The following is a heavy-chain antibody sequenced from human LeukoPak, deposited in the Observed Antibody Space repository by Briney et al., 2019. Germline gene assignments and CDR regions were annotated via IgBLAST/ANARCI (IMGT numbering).Heavy chain of an antibody. CDR1: GFTFSSYA. J-gene: IGHJ3*02. D-gene: IGHD2-21*02. V-gene: IGHV3-30-3*01. CDR2: ISYDGSNK. CDR3: ARGTAVVVTALGAFDI. Sequence: GGSLRLSCAASGFTFSSYAMHWVRQAPGKGLEWVAVISYDGSNKYYADSVKGRVTISRDSSKNTLYLQMNSLRAEDTAVYYCARGTAVVVTALGAFDIWGQGTMVTVSS.